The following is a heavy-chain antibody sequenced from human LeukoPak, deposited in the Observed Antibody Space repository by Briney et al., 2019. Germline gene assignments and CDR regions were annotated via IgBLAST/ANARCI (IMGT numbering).Heavy chain of an antibody. V-gene: IGHV1-46*01. D-gene: IGHD5-12*01. CDR2: INPSGGST. CDR1: GYSLTNYY. J-gene: IGHJ4*02. CDR3: ARGAPTTRIGAGRFDY. Sequence: EASVKVSCKAFGYSLTNYYVHWVRQAPGQGLEWMGDINPSGGSTSYAQKFQGRITVTRDTYTNTVYMDLSSLRSEDTATYYCARGAPTTRIGAGRFDYWGQGSLLTVAS.